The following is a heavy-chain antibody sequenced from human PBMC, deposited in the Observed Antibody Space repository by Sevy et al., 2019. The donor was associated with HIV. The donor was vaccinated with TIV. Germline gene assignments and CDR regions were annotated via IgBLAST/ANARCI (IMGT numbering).Heavy chain of an antibody. V-gene: IGHV3-30*13. D-gene: IGHD2-21*01. CDR2: ISYDGSNK. CDR1: GFTFSSYG. J-gene: IGHJ6*02. CDR3: AKDRFRPTADYYYYGMDV. Sequence: GGSLRLSCAASGFTFSSYGMHWVRQAPGKGLEWAAVISYDGSNKYYADSVKGRFTISRDNSKNRLYLQMNGLRPEDTPGNYCAKDRFRPTADYYYYGMDVWGQGTTVTVSS.